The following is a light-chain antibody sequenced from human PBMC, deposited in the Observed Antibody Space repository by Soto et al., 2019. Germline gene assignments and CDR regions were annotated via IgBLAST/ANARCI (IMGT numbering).Light chain of an antibody. V-gene: IGKV3-15*01. CDR3: QQYKNWPPLT. Sequence: EIVMTQSPATLSVSPGERATLSCRASQSVSSNLARYQQKPGQAPRLLIYGAFTRATGIPVRFSGSGSGTEFTLTISSLQSEDFAIYYCQQYKNWPPLTFGGGTKVEIK. J-gene: IGKJ4*01. CDR2: GAF. CDR1: QSVSSN.